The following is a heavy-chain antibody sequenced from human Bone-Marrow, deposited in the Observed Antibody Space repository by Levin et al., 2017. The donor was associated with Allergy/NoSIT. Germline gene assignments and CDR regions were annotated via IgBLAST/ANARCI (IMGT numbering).Heavy chain of an antibody. J-gene: IGHJ3*02. D-gene: IGHD3-22*01. Sequence: ASVKVSCKASGYTFTGYYMHWVRQAPGQGLEWMGWINPNSGGTNYAQKFQGRVTMTRDTSISTAYLELSSLRSDDTAVYFCAREAITMNAFDIWGQGTMVTVSS. CDR3: AREAITMNAFDI. V-gene: IGHV1-2*02. CDR2: INPNSGGT. CDR1: GYTFTGYY.